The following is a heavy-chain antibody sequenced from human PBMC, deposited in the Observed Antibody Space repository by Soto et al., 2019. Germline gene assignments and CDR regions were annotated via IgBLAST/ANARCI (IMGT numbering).Heavy chain of an antibody. CDR2: IYYSGST. V-gene: IGHV4-59*01. CDR3: VRAPGYCSGGSCYLGYFDY. Sequence: PSETLSLTCTVSGGSISSYYWSWIRQPPGKGLEWIGYIYYSGSTNYNPSLKSRITISVDTSKNQFSLKLSSVTAADTAVYYCVRAPGYCSGGSCYLGYFDYWVQGTLVTVSS. J-gene: IGHJ4*02. CDR1: GGSISSYY. D-gene: IGHD2-15*01.